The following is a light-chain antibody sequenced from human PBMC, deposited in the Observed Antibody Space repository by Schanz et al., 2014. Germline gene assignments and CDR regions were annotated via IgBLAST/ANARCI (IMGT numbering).Light chain of an antibody. Sequence: QSALTQPPSASGSPGQSVTISCTGTSSDVGGYNYVSWYQQYPGKAPKFMIYEVSKRPSGVPDRFSGSKSGNTASLTVSGLQAEDEADYYCSSFAGSTNWVFGGGTKVTVL. CDR3: SSFAGSTNWV. CDR1: SSDVGGYNY. J-gene: IGLJ3*02. CDR2: EVS. V-gene: IGLV2-8*01.